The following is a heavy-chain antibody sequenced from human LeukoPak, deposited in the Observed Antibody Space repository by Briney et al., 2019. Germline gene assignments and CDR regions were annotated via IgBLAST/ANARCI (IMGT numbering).Heavy chain of an antibody. V-gene: IGHV3-30-3*01. CDR3: ARDVSSSSDFDY. D-gene: IGHD6-13*01. CDR1: GFTFSSYA. J-gene: IGHJ4*02. Sequence: LSGGSLRLSCAASGFTFSSYAMHWVRQAPGKGLEWVAVISYDGSNKYYADSVKGRFTTSRDNSKNTLYLQMNSLRAEDTAVYYCARDVSSSSDFDYWGQGTLVTVSS. CDR2: ISYDGSNK.